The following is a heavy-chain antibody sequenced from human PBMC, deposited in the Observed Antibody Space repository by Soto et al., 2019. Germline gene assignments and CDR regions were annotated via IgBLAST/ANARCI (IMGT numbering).Heavy chain of an antibody. Sequence: QVQLQESGPGLVKPSETLSLTCAVSGDSISSYYCMWIRQPPGKGLESIGYLYYGRSANYNPSLKRRITXSXNTSTNQCSLTLSSMTAADTAVYYCALRSMAVVPEYWGQGTLVTVSS. J-gene: IGHJ4*02. D-gene: IGHD3-22*01. V-gene: IGHV4-59*01. CDR3: ALRSMAVVPEY. CDR2: LYYGRSA. CDR1: GDSISSYY.